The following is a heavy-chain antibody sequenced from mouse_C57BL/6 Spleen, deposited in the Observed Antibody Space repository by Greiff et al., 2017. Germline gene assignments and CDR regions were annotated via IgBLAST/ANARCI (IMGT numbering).Heavy chain of an antibody. V-gene: IGHV1-69*01. CDR1: GYTFTSYW. CDR2: IDPSDSYT. D-gene: IGHD1-1*01. J-gene: IGHJ2*01. Sequence: QVQLQQPGAELVMPGASVTLSCKASGYTFTSYWMHWVKQRPGQGLEWIGEIDPSDSYTNYNQKFKGKSTLTVDKSSSTAYMQLSSLTSEDSAVYYCARSSTVVATDYWGQGTTLTVSS. CDR3: ARSSTVVATDY.